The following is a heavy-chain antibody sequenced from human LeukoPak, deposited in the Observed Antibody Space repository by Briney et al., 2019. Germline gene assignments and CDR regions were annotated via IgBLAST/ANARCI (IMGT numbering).Heavy chain of an antibody. CDR3: ARDNYYDRPYYFDY. V-gene: IGHV3-21*01. J-gene: IGHJ4*02. CDR1: GFTFSSYS. CDR2: ISSSSSYI. Sequence: GGSLRLSCAASGFTFSSYSMNWVRQAPGKGLEWVSSISSSSSYIYYADSVKGRFTISRDNAKNSLYLQMNSLRAEDTSVYYCARDNYYDRPYYFDYWGQGTLVTVSS. D-gene: IGHD3-22*01.